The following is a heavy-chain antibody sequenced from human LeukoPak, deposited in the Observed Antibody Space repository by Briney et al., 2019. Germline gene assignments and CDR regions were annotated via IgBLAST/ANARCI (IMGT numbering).Heavy chain of an antibody. CDR1: GGSISSYY. J-gene: IGHJ4*02. D-gene: IGHD3-3*01. CDR2: IYYSGST. V-gene: IGHV4-59*01. Sequence: SETLSLTCTVSGGSISSYYWSWIRQPPGKRLEWIGHIYYSGSTNYNPSLKSRVTISVDTSKNQFSLKLSSVTAADTAVYYCASRSSVWSGYQDTLYYFDSWGRGTLVTVSS. CDR3: ASRSSVWSGYQDTLYYFDS.